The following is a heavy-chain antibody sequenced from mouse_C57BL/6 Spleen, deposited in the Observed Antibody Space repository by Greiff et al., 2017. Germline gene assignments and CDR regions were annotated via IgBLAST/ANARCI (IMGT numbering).Heavy chain of an antibody. J-gene: IGHJ4*01. CDR1: GYTFTDYY. D-gene: IGHD2-2*01. V-gene: IGHV1-26*01. CDR3: ARSGWLPPTDY. Sequence: EVQLQQSGPELVKPGASVKISCKASGYTFTDYYMNWVKQSHGKSLEWIGDINPNNGGTSYNQKFKGKATLTVDKSSSTAYMELRSLTSEDSAVYYCARSGWLPPTDYWGQGTSVTVSS. CDR2: INPNNGGT.